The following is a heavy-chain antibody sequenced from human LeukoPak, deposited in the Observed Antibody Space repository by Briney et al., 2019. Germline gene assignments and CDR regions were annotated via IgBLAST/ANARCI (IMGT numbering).Heavy chain of an antibody. D-gene: IGHD5-24*01. CDR3: AGRLWRRDGYNLSAFDI. CDR2: IYYSGST. Sequence: SETLSLNCTVSGVSISSYYWNWIRQPPGKGLEWIGYIYYSGSTNYNPSLKSRVTISVDTSKNQFSLKLSSVTAADTAVYYCAGRLWRRDGYNLSAFDIWGQGTMVTVSS. V-gene: IGHV4-59*01. J-gene: IGHJ3*02. CDR1: GVSISSYY.